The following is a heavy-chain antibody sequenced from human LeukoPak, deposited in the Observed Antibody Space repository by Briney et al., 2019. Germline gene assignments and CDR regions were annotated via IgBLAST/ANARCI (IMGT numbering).Heavy chain of an antibody. V-gene: IGHV3-7*01. CDR3: ARDSDYDSSGYYYSGDY. CDR2: IKQDGSEK. Sequence: GGSLRLSCAASGFTFSSYWMSWVRQAPGKGLEWVANIKQDGSEKYYVDSVKGRFTISRDNAKNSLYLQMNSLRAEDTAVYYCARDSDYDSSGYYYSGDYWGQGTLVTVSS. J-gene: IGHJ4*02. D-gene: IGHD3-22*01. CDR1: GFTFSSYW.